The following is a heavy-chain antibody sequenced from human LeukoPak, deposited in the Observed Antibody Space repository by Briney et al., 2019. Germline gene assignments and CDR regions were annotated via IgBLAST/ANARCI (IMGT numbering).Heavy chain of an antibody. CDR2: IYYSGST. J-gene: IGHJ6*02. CDR1: GGSVSSDSYY. Sequence: SETLSLTCTVSGGSVSSDSYYWSWIRQPPGKGLEWIGYIYYSGSTNYNPSLKSRVTISVDTSTNQFSLKLSSVTAADTAVYYCARDNWNYGSSMDVWGQGTTVTVSS. V-gene: IGHV4-61*01. D-gene: IGHD1-7*01. CDR3: ARDNWNYGSSMDV.